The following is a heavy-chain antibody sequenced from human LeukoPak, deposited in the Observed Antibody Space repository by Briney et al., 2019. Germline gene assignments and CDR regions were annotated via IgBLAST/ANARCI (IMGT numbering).Heavy chain of an antibody. Sequence: GGSLRLSCAASGFTFSSYGMHWVRQAPGKGLEWVAVVSYDGSNKYYADSVKGRFTISRDNSKNTLYLQMNSLRAEDTAVYYCARYLSAASDSYDFDYWGQGTLVTVSS. CDR3: ARYLSAASDSYDFDY. CDR1: GFTFSSYG. D-gene: IGHD6-13*01. V-gene: IGHV3-30-3*01. J-gene: IGHJ4*01. CDR2: VSYDGSNK.